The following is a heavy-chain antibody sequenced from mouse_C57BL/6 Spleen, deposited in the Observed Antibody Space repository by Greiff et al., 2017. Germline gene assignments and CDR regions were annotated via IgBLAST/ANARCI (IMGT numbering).Heavy chain of an antibody. CDR3: ARRDSSGFDY. D-gene: IGHD3-2*02. CDR2: IYPGSGNT. V-gene: IGHV1-76*01. J-gene: IGHJ2*01. Sequence: LVESGAELVRPGASVKLSCKASGYTFTDYYINWVKHRPGQGLEWIARIYPGSGNTYYNEKFKGKATLTAEKSSSTAYMQLSSLTSEDSAVYFCARRDSSGFDYWGQGTTLTVSS. CDR1: GYTFTDYY.